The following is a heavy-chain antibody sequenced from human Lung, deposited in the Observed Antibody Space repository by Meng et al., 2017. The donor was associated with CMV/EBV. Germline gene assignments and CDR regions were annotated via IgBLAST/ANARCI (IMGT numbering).Heavy chain of an antibody. Sequence: GGSLRLXCTASGFTFANYEMNWVRQAPGKGLEWIAYISTSGSTIYYADSVKGRFIISRDDAENSVYLQMNSLTDEDTALYYCAREEINCGGDCYVHWGQGTLVTVSS. CDR3: AREEINCGGDCYVH. J-gene: IGHJ4*02. CDR1: GFTFANYE. D-gene: IGHD2-21*01. V-gene: IGHV3-48*03. CDR2: ISTSGSTI.